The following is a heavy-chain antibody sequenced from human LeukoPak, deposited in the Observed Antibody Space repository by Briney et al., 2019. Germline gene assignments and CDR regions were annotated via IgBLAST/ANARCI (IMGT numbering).Heavy chain of an antibody. CDR2: ISSSGTTI. CDR1: GFIFSDYY. Sequence: GGSLRLSCAASGFIFSDYYMTWIRPAPGKALEWISYISSSGTTISYADSVKGRFTISRDNAKNSLYLQMNSLRAEDTAVYYCAKDTKRYSGSYPDYWGQGTLVTVSS. CDR3: AKDTKRYSGSYPDY. D-gene: IGHD1-26*01. V-gene: IGHV3-11*04. J-gene: IGHJ4*02.